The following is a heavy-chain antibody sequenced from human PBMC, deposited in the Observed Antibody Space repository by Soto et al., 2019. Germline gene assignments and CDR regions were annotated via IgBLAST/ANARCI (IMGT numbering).Heavy chain of an antibody. CDR2: IYTGGSA. J-gene: IGHJ6*01. V-gene: IGHV3-66*01. CDR1: GFTVSSNY. D-gene: IGHD1-20*01. Sequence: EVQLLESGGGLVQPGGSLRLSCAASGFTVSSNYMSWVRQAPGKGLEWVSVIYTGGSAYYADSGKDRFTISRDNSKNTLYLQMNSLRAEDTAVDYCARWYNWNDGGMDLW. CDR3: ARWYNWNDGGMDL.